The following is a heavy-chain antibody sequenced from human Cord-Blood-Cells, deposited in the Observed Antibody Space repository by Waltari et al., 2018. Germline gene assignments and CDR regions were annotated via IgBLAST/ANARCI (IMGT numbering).Heavy chain of an antibody. J-gene: IGHJ2*01. V-gene: IGHV4-34*01. CDR1: GGSFSGYY. CDR3: ARGGL. Sequence: QVQLQQSGAGLLKPSETLSLTCAVYGGSFSGYYWSWIRQPPGKGLECLGEINHSGRTTYHPSLKSRLTISVDTSKNQFSLKLSSVTAADTAVYYCARGGLWGRGTLVTVSS. CDR2: INHSGRT.